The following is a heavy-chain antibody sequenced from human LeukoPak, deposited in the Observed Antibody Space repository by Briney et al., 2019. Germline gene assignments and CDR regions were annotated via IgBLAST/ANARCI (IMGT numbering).Heavy chain of an antibody. CDR3: ARDGGSSGYYYVY. J-gene: IGHJ4*02. Sequence: PSETLSLTCTVSGGSIISYYWGWIRQPAGKGLEWIGRISTSGTTNYNPSLTSRVLISLDTSKNQFSLRLTSVTAADTAMYYCARDGGSSGYYYVYWGQGTLVTVSS. D-gene: IGHD3-22*01. V-gene: IGHV4-4*07. CDR1: GGSIISYY. CDR2: ISTSGTT.